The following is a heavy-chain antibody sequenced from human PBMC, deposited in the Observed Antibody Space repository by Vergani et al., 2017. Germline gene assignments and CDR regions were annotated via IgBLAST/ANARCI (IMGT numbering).Heavy chain of an antibody. J-gene: IGHJ4*02. D-gene: IGHD2-8*01. V-gene: IGHV4-34*01. CDR1: GGSFSDYY. CDR3: ACIARAPTRRNPPPDY. Sequence: QVQLQEWGAGLLKTSETLSLTCGVSGGSFSDYYWSWIRQAPGMGLEWIGEVNHGVSSNYNPSLKSRVSISVDTSKNQFSLQLTSVTAADSALYFCACIARAPTRRNPPPDYWCQGSLVTVSS. CDR2: VNHGVSS.